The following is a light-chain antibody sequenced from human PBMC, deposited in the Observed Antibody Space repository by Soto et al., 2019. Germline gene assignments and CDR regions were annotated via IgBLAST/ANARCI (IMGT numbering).Light chain of an antibody. Sequence: DIQMTQFPSSLSASVGDRVTITCRASQSVTYHLNWYQHKPGKAPKVLIYGASSPESGVPSRFSASGSGTEFTLTITDLHPDDFATYYCQQSYRPPWYTFGQGTKRDIK. V-gene: IGKV1-39*01. J-gene: IGKJ2*01. CDR2: GAS. CDR1: QSVTYH. CDR3: QQSYRPPWYT.